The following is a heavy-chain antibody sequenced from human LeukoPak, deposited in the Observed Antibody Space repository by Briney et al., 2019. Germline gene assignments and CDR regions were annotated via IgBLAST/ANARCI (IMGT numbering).Heavy chain of an antibody. J-gene: IGHJ4*02. D-gene: IGHD3-10*01. CDR3: ARESRVRGETFFFEY. V-gene: IGHV1-18*01. CDR1: GYKFHIYD. Sequence: ASVKVSCKTSGYKFHIYDIAWVRQAPGQGLEWLGSISPYNGNTEYARKFRGRVSMTRDTSASTFYMELRSLRSDDTATYYCARESRVRGETFFFEYWGQGTLVSV. CDR2: ISPYNGNT.